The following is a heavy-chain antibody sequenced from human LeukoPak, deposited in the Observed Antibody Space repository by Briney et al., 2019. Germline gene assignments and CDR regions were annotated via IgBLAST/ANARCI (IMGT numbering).Heavy chain of an antibody. CDR1: GGSISGYY. V-gene: IGHV4-59*03. J-gene: IGHJ5*02. CDR3: AKKRDWFDP. CDR2: IYYTGNT. Sequence: SETLSLTCTVSGGSISGYYWTWIRQPPGKGLEWIGCIYYTGNTSYNPSLKSRVTISVDTSKNQFSLRLSSVTAADTAVYYCAKKRDWFDPWGQGTLVTVSS.